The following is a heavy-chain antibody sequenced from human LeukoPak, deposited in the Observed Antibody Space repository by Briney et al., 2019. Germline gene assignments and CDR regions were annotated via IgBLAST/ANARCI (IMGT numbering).Heavy chain of an antibody. D-gene: IGHD3-22*01. V-gene: IGHV3-74*01. CDR1: GFSFSTYW. CDR2: IKSDGSST. CDR3: ARYYYDSSRGAY. Sequence: GGSLRLSCAVSGFSFSTYWMHWVRQAPAKGLVWVSRIKSDGSSTTYADSVKGRFTISRDNARNTLYLQMNSLRAEDTAVYYCARYYYDSSRGAYWGQGTLVTVSS. J-gene: IGHJ4*02.